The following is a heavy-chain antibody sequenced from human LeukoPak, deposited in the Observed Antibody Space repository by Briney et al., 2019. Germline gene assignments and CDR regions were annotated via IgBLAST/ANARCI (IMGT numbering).Heavy chain of an antibody. CDR1: GFTFNNAW. CDR2: IKSKNVGGTT. Sequence: GGSLRLSCAASGFTFNNAWMSWVRQAPGKGLEWVGRIKSKNVGGTTDYAAPVKGRFTTSRDDSKNTVYLQMNSLKIEDTAVYYCTSHAAFDPWGQGTLVTVSS. V-gene: IGHV3-15*01. CDR3: TSHAAFDP. J-gene: IGHJ5*02.